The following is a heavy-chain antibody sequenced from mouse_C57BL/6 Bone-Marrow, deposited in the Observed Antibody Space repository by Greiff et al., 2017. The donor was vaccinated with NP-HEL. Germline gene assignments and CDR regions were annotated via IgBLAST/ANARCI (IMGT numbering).Heavy chain of an antibody. CDR3: ARFYYYGSSYLYAMDY. J-gene: IGHJ4*01. Sequence: QVQLKQPGTELVKPGASVKLSCKASGYTFTSYWMHWVKQRPGQGLEWIGNINPSNGGTNYNEKFKSKATLTVDKSSSTAYMQLSSLTSEDSAVYYCARFYYYGSSYLYAMDYWGQGTSVTVSS. CDR2: INPSNGGT. D-gene: IGHD1-1*01. V-gene: IGHV1-53*01. CDR1: GYTFTSYW.